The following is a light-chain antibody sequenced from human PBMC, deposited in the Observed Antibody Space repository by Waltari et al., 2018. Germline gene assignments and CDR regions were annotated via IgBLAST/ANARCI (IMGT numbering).Light chain of an antibody. J-gene: IGLJ3*02. V-gene: IGLV2-23*02. CDR3: SSYAGSVV. CDR1: SCDIGSYNV. Sequence: QSALTQPASVSGSRGQSITISCTGSSCDIGSYNVVSWYQPHPGKAPKLLIYGVNNRPSGVSNRFSGSKSGNTASLTISGLQAEDEADYYCSSYAGSVVFGGGTKLTVL. CDR2: GVN.